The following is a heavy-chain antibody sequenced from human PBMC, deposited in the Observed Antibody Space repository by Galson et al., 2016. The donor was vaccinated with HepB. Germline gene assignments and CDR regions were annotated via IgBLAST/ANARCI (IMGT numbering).Heavy chain of an antibody. Sequence: SGAEVKKPGESLRISCKGSAYSFTSYWIGWVRQMPGKGLEWMAMIYPGDSDTRYSPSFQGQVTISADKSISTAYLQWSSLKASDTAMYYCARRGIAVAGRGGIDYGGRGTLVTVSS. V-gene: IGHV5-51*01. D-gene: IGHD6-19*01. CDR1: AYSFTSYW. CDR3: ARRGIAVAGRGGIDY. CDR2: IYPGDSDT. J-gene: IGHJ4*02.